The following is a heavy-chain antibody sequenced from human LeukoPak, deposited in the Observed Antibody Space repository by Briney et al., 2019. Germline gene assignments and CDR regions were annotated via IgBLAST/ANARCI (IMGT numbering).Heavy chain of an antibody. CDR1: GSTFSDKY. J-gene: IGHJ4*02. CDR3: TRDKQQLDDY. CDR2: ISSSSRYA. D-gene: IGHD1-1*01. V-gene: IGHV3-11*05. Sequence: GGSLRLSCAASGSTFSDKYMSWIRQAPGKGLEWVSDISSSSRYANYADSVKGRFTISRDNAKKSLYLQMNSLRAEDTAVYYCTRDKQQLDDYWGEGTLVTVSS.